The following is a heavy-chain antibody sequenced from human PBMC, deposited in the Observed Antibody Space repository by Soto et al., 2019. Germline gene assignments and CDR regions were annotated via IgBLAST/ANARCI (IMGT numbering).Heavy chain of an antibody. J-gene: IGHJ4*02. CDR2: INWNGGST. CDR1: GFTFEDYG. V-gene: IGHV3-20*04. D-gene: IGHD2-2*01. Sequence: EVQLVESGGRVVRPGGSLRLSCAVSGFTFEDYGMSWVRQVPGKGLEWVSGINWNGGSTRYADSVKGRFTISRDNAKNSLYLQMNSLRADDTALYYCATGNPYPSSPFDYWGQGSLVTVSS. CDR3: ATGNPYPSSPFDY.